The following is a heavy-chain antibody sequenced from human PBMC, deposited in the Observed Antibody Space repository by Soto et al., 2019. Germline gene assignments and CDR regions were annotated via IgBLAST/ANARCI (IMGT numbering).Heavy chain of an antibody. CDR1: GFTFSSYA. J-gene: IGHJ6*02. CDR2: ISNSGVST. V-gene: IGHV3-23*01. Sequence: GGSLRLSCAASGFTFSSYAVSWVRQAPGKGLEWVSAISNSGVSTYYADSVKGRFTISRDNSKNTLYLQMNSLRAEDTAVYYCAKLKGGELGGDYYYYGMDVWGQGTTVTVSS. D-gene: IGHD3-16*01. CDR3: AKLKGGELGGDYYYYGMDV.